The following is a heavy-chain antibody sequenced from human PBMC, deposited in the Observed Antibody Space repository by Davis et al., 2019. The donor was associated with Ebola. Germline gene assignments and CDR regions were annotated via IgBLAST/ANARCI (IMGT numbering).Heavy chain of an antibody. J-gene: IGHJ6*03. CDR2: IIPIFGTA. CDR3: ARGPDYYYYYYMDV. CDR1: GGTFSSYA. Sequence: SVKVSCKASGGTFSSYAISWVRQAPGQGLEWMGGIIPIFGTANYAQKFQGRVTITADESTSTADMELSSLRSDDTAVYYCARGPDYYYYYYMDVWGKGTTVTVSS. V-gene: IGHV1-69*13.